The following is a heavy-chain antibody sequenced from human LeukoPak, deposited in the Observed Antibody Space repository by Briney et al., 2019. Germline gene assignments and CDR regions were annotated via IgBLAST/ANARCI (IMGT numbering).Heavy chain of an antibody. CDR1: GYTFSNSI. CDR3: ATFPYGDYSIDY. J-gene: IGHJ4*02. CDR2: IYPGDSET. Sequence: GESLKISCKGSGYTFSNSIIGWVRQMPGKGLEWMGIIYPGDSETRYSPSFQGQVTISADKSITTAYLQWSSLKASDTAMYYCATFPYGDYSIDYWGQGTLVTVSS. V-gene: IGHV5-51*01. D-gene: IGHD4-17*01.